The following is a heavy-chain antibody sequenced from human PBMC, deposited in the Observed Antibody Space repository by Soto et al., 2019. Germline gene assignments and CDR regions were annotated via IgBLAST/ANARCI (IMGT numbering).Heavy chain of an antibody. V-gene: IGHV3-11*01. J-gene: IGHJ5*02. CDR2: IGPYGNTI. CDR3: ARDDYTYGVS. D-gene: IGHD3-16*01. Sequence: QVHLVESGGGMVKPGEPLRISCAASRFSFRDYFMSWIRQAPGKGLEWISYIGPYGNTIYYADSVKGRFVISRDDTTNSLFLQRYNLRADATAVYYCARDDYTYGVSWGQGTLVTVSS. CDR1: RFSFRDYF.